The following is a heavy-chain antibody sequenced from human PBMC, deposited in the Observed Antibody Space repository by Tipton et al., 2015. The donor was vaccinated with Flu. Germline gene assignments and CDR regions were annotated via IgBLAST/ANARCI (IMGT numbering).Heavy chain of an antibody. V-gene: IGHV3-15*01. CDR1: GFTFSNAW. D-gene: IGHD1-26*01. CDR2: IKGKTDGGTT. CDR3: TTGIGLLGDY. J-gene: IGHJ4*02. Sequence: SLRLSCAASGFTFSNAWMSWVRQAPGKGLEWVGRIKGKTDGGTTDYAAPVKGRFTISRDDSKNTLYLQMNSLKTEDTAVYYCTTGIGLLGDYWGQGTLVTVSS.